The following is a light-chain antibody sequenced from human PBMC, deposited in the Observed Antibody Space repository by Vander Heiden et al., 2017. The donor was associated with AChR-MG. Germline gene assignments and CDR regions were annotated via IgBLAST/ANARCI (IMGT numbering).Light chain of an antibody. J-gene: IGLJ2*01. CDR1: SSDVGVYER. CDR2: DVT. CDR3: SSYTSTTSV. Sequence: QSALPQPASVSGSPGQSITISCTGTSSDVGVYERFAWYQQHPGKAPKLMIYDVTDRPSGVSSRFSGSKSGNTASLTISGLQAEDEADYYCSSYTSTTSVFGGGTKVT. V-gene: IGLV2-14*03.